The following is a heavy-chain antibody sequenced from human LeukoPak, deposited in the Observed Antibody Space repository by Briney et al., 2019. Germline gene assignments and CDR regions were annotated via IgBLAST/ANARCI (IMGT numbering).Heavy chain of an antibody. CDR2: ISSSGSTI. CDR1: GFTFSDYY. J-gene: IGHJ3*02. V-gene: IGHV3-11*04. D-gene: IGHD2-21*02. CDR3: ARDGDSIVVVTASAFDI. Sequence: PGGSLRLSCAASGFTFSDYYMSWIRQAPGKGLEWVSYISSSGSTIYYADSVKGRFTISRDNAKNSLYLQMNNLRAEDAAVYYCARDGDSIVVVTASAFDIWGQGTMVTVSS.